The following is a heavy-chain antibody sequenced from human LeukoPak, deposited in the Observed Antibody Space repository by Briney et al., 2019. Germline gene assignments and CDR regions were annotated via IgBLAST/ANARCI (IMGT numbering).Heavy chain of an antibody. J-gene: IGHJ4*02. V-gene: IGHV4-34*01. CDR2: INHSGST. D-gene: IGHD5-24*01. CDR1: GGSFSGYY. Sequence: SETLSLTCAVYGGSFSGYYWSWIRQPPGKGLEWIGEINHSGSTNYNPSLNSRVTISVDTSKNQFSLKLSSVTAADTAVYYCTRARDGYSSHWGQGTLVTVSS. CDR3: TRARDGYSSH.